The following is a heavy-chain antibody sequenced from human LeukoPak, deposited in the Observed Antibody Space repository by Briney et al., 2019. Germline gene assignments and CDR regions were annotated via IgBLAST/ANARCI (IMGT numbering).Heavy chain of an antibody. CDR3: ARGPSGGANNWFDP. J-gene: IGHJ5*02. Sequence: SETLSLTCTVSGGSISSYYWSWIRQAPGRGLEWIGYIYYSGSTNYNPSLKSRVTISVDMSKNYFSLKLSSVTAADTAVYYCARGPSGGANNWFDPWGQGILVTVSS. V-gene: IGHV4-59*01. D-gene: IGHD2-15*01. CDR1: GGSISSYY. CDR2: IYYSGST.